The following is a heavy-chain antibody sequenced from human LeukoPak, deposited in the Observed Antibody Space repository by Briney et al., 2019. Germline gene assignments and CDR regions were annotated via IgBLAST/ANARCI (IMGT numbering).Heavy chain of an antibody. Sequence: PSETLSLTCTVSGGSISSSSYYWSWIRQPPGKGLEWIGYIYYSGSTNYNPSLKSRVTISVDTSKNQFSLKLSSVTAADTAVYYCARGIAAAENYFDYWGQGTLVTVSS. V-gene: IGHV4-61*01. CDR1: GGSISSSSYY. CDR2: IYYSGST. CDR3: ARGIAAAENYFDY. D-gene: IGHD6-13*01. J-gene: IGHJ4*02.